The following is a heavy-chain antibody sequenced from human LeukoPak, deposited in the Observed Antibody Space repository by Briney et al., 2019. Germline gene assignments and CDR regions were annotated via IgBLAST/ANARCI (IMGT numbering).Heavy chain of an antibody. CDR2: ISSSGGRT. D-gene: IGHD6-13*01. CDR1: GFTFSSYA. CDR3: VKGRYSNSWYSSDY. J-gene: IGHJ4*02. V-gene: IGHV3-64D*09. Sequence: GGSLRLSCSASGFTFSSYAMHWVRQAPGKGLEYDSAISSSGGRTYYADSVRGRFTISRDNSKNTLYLQMSSLRAEDTAVYYCVKGRYSNSWYSSDYWGQGTLVTVSS.